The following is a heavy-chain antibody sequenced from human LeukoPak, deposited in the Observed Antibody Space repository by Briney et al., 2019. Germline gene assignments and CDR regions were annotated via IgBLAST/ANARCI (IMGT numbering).Heavy chain of an antibody. CDR1: GFTFSSYT. Sequence: PGGSLRLSCAASGFTFSSYTMNWVRQAPGKGLEWVSCISSSSTNIYYADSVKGRFTISRDNAKNSLYLQMNSLRAEDTALYYCAKGSSSWSGYNWFDPWGQGTLVTVSS. CDR2: ISSSSTNI. J-gene: IGHJ5*02. CDR3: AKGSSSWSGYNWFDP. V-gene: IGHV3-21*04. D-gene: IGHD6-13*01.